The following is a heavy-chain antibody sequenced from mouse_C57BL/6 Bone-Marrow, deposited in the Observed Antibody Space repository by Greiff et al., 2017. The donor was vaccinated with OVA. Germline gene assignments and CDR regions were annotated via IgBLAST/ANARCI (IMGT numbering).Heavy chain of an antibody. V-gene: IGHV1-64*01. D-gene: IGHD1-1*01. J-gene: IGHJ2*01. Sequence: QVQLQQPGAELVKPGASVKLSCKASGYTFTSYWMHWVKQRPGQGLEWIGMIHPNSGSTNYNEKFKSKATLTVDKSSSTAYMQLSSLTSEDSAVYYCARRGDGSSYFDYWGQGTTLTVSS. CDR3: ARRGDGSSYFDY. CDR2: IHPNSGST. CDR1: GYTFTSYW.